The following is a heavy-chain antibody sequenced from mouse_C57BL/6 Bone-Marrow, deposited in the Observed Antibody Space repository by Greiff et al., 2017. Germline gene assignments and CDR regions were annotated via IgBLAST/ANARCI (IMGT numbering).Heavy chain of an antibody. V-gene: IGHV1-22*01. CDR2: INPNNGGT. J-gene: IGHJ4*01. Sequence: VQLKESGPELVKPGASVKMSCKASGYTFTDYNMHWVKQSHGKSLEWIGYINPNNGGTSYNQKFKGKATLTVNKSSSTAYMELRSLTSEDSAVYYCARVYHGAMDYWGQGTSVTVSS. CDR3: ARVYHGAMDY. CDR1: GYTFTDYN.